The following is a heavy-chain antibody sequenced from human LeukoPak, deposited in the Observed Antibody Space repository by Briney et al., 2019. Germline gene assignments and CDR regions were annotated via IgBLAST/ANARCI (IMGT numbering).Heavy chain of an antibody. Sequence: PTQTLSLTCTLSGGAISSGSNDCGWIRPPPRKWLEWSMNIYYSGNTCYNPSHQSRVTISVDTSKSQFYLKLSSVTAADTAVYYCARHKNPSYCYYYMDVWGKGTTVTVSS. CDR2: IYYSGNT. J-gene: IGHJ6*03. V-gene: IGHV4-39*01. CDR1: GGAISSGSND. D-gene: IGHD1-14*01. CDR3: ARHKNPSYCYYYMDV.